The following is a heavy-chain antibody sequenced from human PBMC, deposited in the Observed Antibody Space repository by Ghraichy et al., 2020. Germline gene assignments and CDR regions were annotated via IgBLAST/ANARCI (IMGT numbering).Heavy chain of an antibody. Sequence: SLNISCAVSGGSISSGGYSWSWIRQPPGKGLEWIGYIYHSGSTYYNPSLKSRVTISVDRSKNQFSLKLSSVTAADTAVYYCSGQNLDYDFWSGSRNGMDVWGQGTTVTVSS. V-gene: IGHV4-30-2*01. J-gene: IGHJ6*02. D-gene: IGHD3-3*01. CDR1: GGSISSGGYS. CDR3: SGQNLDYDFWSGSRNGMDV. CDR2: IYHSGST.